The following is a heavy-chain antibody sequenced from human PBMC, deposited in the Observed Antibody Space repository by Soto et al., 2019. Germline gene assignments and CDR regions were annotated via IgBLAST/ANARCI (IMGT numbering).Heavy chain of an antibody. D-gene: IGHD2-15*01. J-gene: IGHJ5*02. CDR3: ARVLRGIVVVVAAESNWFDP. CDR1: GGSFSGYY. V-gene: IGHV4-34*01. Sequence: SETLSLTCAVYGGSFSGYYWSWIRQPPGKGLEWIGEINHSGSTNYNPSLKSRVTISVDTSKNQFSLKLGSVTAADTAVYYCARVLRGIVVVVAAESNWFDPWGQGTLVTVSS. CDR2: INHSGST.